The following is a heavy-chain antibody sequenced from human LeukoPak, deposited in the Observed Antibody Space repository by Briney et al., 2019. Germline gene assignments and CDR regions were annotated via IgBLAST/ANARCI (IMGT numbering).Heavy chain of an antibody. V-gene: IGHV3-53*01. D-gene: IGHD7-27*01. CDR3: ARGRFTGQFDY. CDR1: GFTVSSNY. CDR2: IYSGGST. Sequence: PGGSLRLSCAASGFTVSSNYMSWVRQAPGKGLEWVSVIYSGGSTYYADSVKGRFTISRDNSKNTLYLQMDSLRAEDTAVYYCARGRFTGQFDYWGQGTLVTVSS. J-gene: IGHJ4*02.